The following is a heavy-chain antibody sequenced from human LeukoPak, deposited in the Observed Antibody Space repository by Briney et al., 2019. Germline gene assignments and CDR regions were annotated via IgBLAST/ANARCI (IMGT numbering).Heavy chain of an antibody. V-gene: IGHV4-34*01. Sequence: SETLSLTCAVSGGSFNGYYWSWIPQPPGKGLEWIGEINPSGGTNYNPSLKSRVTISVDTSKNQFSLKLSSVTAADTAVYYCARVVTVSYWYFDLWGRGTLVTVSS. CDR1: GGSFNGYY. J-gene: IGHJ2*01. D-gene: IGHD4-17*01. CDR2: INPSGGT. CDR3: ARVVTVSYWYFDL.